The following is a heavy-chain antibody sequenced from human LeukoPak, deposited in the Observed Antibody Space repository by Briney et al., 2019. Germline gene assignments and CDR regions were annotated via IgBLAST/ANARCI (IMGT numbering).Heavy chain of an antibody. CDR3: AKNSGSYYFDY. CDR2: ISYDGSNK. D-gene: IGHD1-26*01. J-gene: IGHJ4*02. Sequence: PGGSLRLSYAASGFTFSSYGMHWVRQAPGKGLEWVAVISYDGSNKYYADSVKGRFTISRDNSKNTLYLQMNSLRAEDTAVYYCAKNSGSYYFDYWGQGTLVTVSS. CDR1: GFTFSSYG. V-gene: IGHV3-30*18.